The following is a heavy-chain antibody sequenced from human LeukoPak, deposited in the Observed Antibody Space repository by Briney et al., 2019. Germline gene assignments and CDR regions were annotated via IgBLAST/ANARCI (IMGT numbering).Heavy chain of an antibody. J-gene: IGHJ4*02. CDR1: GGSFSGYY. Sequence: SSETLSLTCAVYGGSFSGYYWSWIRQPPGKGLEWIGYIYYSGSTNYNPSLESRVTMSVDTSKNQFSLKLSSVTAADTAVYYCARYAYDYVWGSYRYLDYWGRGTLVTVSS. CDR3: ARYAYDYVWGSYRYLDY. D-gene: IGHD3-16*02. V-gene: IGHV4-59*01. CDR2: IYYSGST.